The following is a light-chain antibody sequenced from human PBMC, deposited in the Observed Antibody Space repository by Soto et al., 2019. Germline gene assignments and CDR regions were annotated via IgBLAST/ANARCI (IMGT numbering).Light chain of an antibody. J-gene: IGLJ2*01. CDR1: TGAVTSGHY. CDR2: DTS. CDR3: LLSYSAAFVV. V-gene: IGLV7-46*01. Sequence: QAVVTQEPSLTVSPGETVTLTCGSSTGAVTSGHYPYWFQQKPGQAPRTLIYDTSNKHSWTPARFSGSLLGIKAALTLSGAQPEDEAEYSCLLSYSAAFVVFGGGTKLTVL.